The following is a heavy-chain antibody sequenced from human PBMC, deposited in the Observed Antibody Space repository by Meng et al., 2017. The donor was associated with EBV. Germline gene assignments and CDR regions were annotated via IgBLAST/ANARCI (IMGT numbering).Heavy chain of an antibody. CDR3: ARPFPSWQSPRLDPFGA. CDR2: VHYTGST. CDR1: GDSISSFYS. J-gene: IGHJ5*02. D-gene: IGHD6-19*01. Sequence: QLQLRESGPGQVKPSETLSLTCTFSGDSISSFYSWGWIRQPPGRGLEWIGSVHYTGSTYYSPSLKSRVTVSVDTSKNQFSLRLTSVTAADTAVYYCARPFPSWQSPRLDPFGAWGQGTLVTVSS. V-gene: IGHV4-39*01.